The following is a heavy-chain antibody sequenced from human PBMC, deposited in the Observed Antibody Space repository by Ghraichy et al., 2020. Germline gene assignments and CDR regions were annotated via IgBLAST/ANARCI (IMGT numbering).Heavy chain of an antibody. CDR2: IYRGGYT. D-gene: IGHD5-12*01. V-gene: IGHV3-53*01. CDR3: ARASANWFEP. CDR1: GFTVSSNY. Sequence: GGSLRLSCAVSGFTVSSNYMSWVRQAAGKGLEWVSTIYRGGYTYYADSVKGRFTPSRDNSKNTLYLEMSSLRVGDTAVYYCARASANWFEPWGQGTLVTVSS. J-gene: IGHJ5*02.